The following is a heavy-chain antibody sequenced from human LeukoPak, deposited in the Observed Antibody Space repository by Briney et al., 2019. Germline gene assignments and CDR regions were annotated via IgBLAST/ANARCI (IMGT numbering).Heavy chain of an antibody. CDR2: INPSGGST. Sequence: ASVKVSCKASGGTFSSYAISWVRQAPGQGLEWMGIINPSGGSTSYAQKFQGRVTMTRDTSTSTVYMELSSLRSEDTAVYYCAREVDTAMAATYNWFDPWGQGTLVTVSS. D-gene: IGHD5-18*01. CDR1: GGTFSSYA. V-gene: IGHV1-46*01. J-gene: IGHJ5*02. CDR3: AREVDTAMAATYNWFDP.